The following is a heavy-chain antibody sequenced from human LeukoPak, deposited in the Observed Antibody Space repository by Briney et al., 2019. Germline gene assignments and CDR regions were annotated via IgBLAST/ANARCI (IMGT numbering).Heavy chain of an antibody. CDR2: ISDSGGST. CDR3: AKVRGTLYFDY. D-gene: IGHD1-14*01. Sequence: SGGSLRLSCAASGFTFSSYAMGWVRQAPGKGLEWVSGISDSGGSTYYADSVKGRFTISRDNSKNTLYLQMNSLRAEDTAVYYCAKVRGTLYFDYWGQGTLVTVSS. CDR1: GFTFSSYA. J-gene: IGHJ4*02. V-gene: IGHV3-23*01.